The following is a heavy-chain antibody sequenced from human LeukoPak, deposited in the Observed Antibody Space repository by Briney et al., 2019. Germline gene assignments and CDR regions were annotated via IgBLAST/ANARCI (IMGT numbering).Heavy chain of an antibody. D-gene: IGHD1-26*01. CDR3: AREGGSGSHLDY. CDR2: INPNSGGT. J-gene: IGHJ4*02. CDR1: RYTFTGYY. V-gene: IGHV1-2*02. Sequence: ASVKVSCKASRYTFTGYYMHWARQAPGQGLEWMGWINPNSGGTSYAQKFQGRVTMTRDTSISTAYMELSRLRSDDTAVYYCAREGGSGSHLDYWGQGTLVTVSS.